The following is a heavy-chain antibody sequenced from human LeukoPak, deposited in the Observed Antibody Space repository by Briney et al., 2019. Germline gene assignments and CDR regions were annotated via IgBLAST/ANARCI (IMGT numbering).Heavy chain of an antibody. D-gene: IGHD2-2*02. CDR3: ARSVSPADIYNWFDP. V-gene: IGHV1-3*01. CDR1: GYTFTSYA. J-gene: IGHJ5*02. CDR2: INAGNGNT. Sequence: ASVKVSCKASGYTFTSYAMHWVRQAPGQRLEWMGWINAGNGNTKYSQKFQGRVTITADESTSTAYMELSSLRSEDTAVYYCARSVSPADIYNWFDPWGQGTLVTVSS.